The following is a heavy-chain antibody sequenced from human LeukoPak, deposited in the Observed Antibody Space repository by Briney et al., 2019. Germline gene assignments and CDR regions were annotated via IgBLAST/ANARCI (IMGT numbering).Heavy chain of an antibody. D-gene: IGHD1-26*01. CDR2: IYTSGDT. CDR1: GVTVSGNY. Sequence: GGSLRLSCAASGVTVSGNYMSWVRQAPGKGLEWVSVIYTSGDTYYVDSVKGRFTISRDSSKNTLYLQMNTLRTEDTAVYYCVRVRYSGSWFPVPNFDCWGQGTLVTVSS. V-gene: IGHV3-66*01. CDR3: VRVRYSGSWFPVPNFDC. J-gene: IGHJ4*02.